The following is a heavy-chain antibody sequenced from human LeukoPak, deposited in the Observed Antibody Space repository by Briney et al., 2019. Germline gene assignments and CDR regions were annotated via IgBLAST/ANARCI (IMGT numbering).Heavy chain of an antibody. CDR2: IWFDARDE. D-gene: IGHD1-26*01. CDR1: GFTFSGYG. J-gene: IGHJ6*03. CDR3: ARGGGSYYYYYMDV. Sequence: GGSLRLSCVASGFTFSGYGMQWVRQAPGAGLQLVAAIWFDARDEYHTDSVKGRFTISRDNFKDTLYLQMNSLTVEDTAVYYCARGGGSYYYYYMDVWGKGTTVTVSS. V-gene: IGHV3-33*01.